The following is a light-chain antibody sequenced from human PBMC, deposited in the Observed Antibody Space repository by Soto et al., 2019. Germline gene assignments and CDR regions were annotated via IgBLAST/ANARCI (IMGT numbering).Light chain of an antibody. Sequence: VSRHSPGALFLTPGERHTLSCRASQSISRYLAWYQQKPGQGPRLLIYGASSRATGTPDRFSGSGSGTEFTLTISSLQSEDFAVYYYQQYNNLPTLTFGQGTRLEI. J-gene: IGKJ5*01. CDR2: GAS. V-gene: IGKV3D-15*01. CDR3: QQYNNLPTLT. CDR1: QSISRY.